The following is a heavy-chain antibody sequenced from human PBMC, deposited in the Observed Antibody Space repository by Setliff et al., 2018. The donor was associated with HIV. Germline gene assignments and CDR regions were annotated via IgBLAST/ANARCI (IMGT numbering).Heavy chain of an antibody. V-gene: IGHV4-61*10. Sequence: PSETLSLTCTVFGGSINSDSYYWTWIRQPAGKGLEWIGYIYYSGSTNYNPSLKSRVTISVDTSKNQFSLKLSSVTAADTAVYYCARQREVYGTVYYYYMDVWGKGTTVTVSS. CDR2: IYYSGST. D-gene: IGHD4-17*01. CDR1: GGSINSDSYY. J-gene: IGHJ6*03. CDR3: ARQREVYGTVYYYYMDV.